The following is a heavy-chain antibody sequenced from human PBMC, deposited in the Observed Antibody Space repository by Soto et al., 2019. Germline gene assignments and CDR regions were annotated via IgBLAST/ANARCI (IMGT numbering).Heavy chain of an antibody. D-gene: IGHD4-17*01. CDR2: IYYSGST. V-gene: IGHV4-59*01. Sequence: QMQLQESGPGLVKPSETLSLTCTVSGGSINSYYWSWIRQPPGKGLEWIGYIYYSGSTIYNPSLTSRVTISIDTSKSQFSLNLSSVTAADTAVYYCARNYGDSLWGQGTLVTVSS. J-gene: IGHJ4*02. CDR1: GGSINSYY. CDR3: ARNYGDSL.